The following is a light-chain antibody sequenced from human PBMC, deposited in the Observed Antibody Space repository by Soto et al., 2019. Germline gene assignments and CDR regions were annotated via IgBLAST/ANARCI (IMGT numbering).Light chain of an antibody. CDR2: GAS. Sequence: EIVLTQSPGTLSLSPGERATLSCRASQSVNSIYLAWYQQKPGQAPRLLIYGASSRATGIPDRFSGSGSGTDFTLTISRLEPEDFALYYCQQYGGSPRPFGQVTTVDIX. CDR1: QSVNSIY. V-gene: IGKV3-20*01. CDR3: QQYGGSPRP. J-gene: IGKJ1*01.